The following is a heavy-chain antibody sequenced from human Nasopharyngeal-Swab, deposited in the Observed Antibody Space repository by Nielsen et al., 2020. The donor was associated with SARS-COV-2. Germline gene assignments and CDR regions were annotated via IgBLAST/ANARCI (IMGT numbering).Heavy chain of an antibody. D-gene: IGHD2-21*02. Sequence: GSLRLSCAGSGYIFGSFWMNWVRQTPGKGLEWVANINEDGSEKYYVDSVKGRFTVSRDNAKNSLFLQMDSLRVEDTAVYYCRVTGPFTGYFDYWGQGTLVTVSS. CDR1: GYIFGSFW. V-gene: IGHV3-7*01. CDR3: RVTGPFTGYFDY. J-gene: IGHJ4*02. CDR2: INEDGSEK.